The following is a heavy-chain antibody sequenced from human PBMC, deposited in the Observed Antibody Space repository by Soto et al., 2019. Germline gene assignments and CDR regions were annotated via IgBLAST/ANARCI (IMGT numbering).Heavy chain of an antibody. CDR1: GGSISSSNW. D-gene: IGHD6-13*01. V-gene: IGHV4-4*02. J-gene: IGHJ4*02. CDR2: IYHSGST. Sequence: PSETLSLTCAVSGGSISSSNWWSWVRQPPGKGLEWIGEIYHSGSTNYNPSLKSRVTISVDKSKNQFSLKLSSVTAADTAVYYCAREVHVAGKRYYFDYWGQGTLVTVSS. CDR3: AREVHVAGKRYYFDY.